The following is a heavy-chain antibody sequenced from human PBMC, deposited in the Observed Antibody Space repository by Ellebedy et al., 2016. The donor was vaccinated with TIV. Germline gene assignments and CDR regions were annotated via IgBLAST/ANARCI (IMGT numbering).Heavy chain of an antibody. Sequence: GESLKISCAASGFTFSNYWMHWVRQAPGKGLGWVSRIYNDGSSTSYADSVEGRLTISRDNPKNTVYLQMNSLRVEDTAVYYCVRDGSYDYGDYWGQGTVVTVSS. CDR3: VRDGSYDYGDY. CDR1: GFTFSNYW. CDR2: IYNDGSST. V-gene: IGHV3-74*01. J-gene: IGHJ4*02. D-gene: IGHD3-16*01.